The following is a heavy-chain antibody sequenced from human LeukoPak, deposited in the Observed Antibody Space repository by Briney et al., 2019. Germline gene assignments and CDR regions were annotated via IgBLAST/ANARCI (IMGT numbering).Heavy chain of an antibody. D-gene: IGHD6-6*01. V-gene: IGHV3-30-3*01. CDR2: ISYDGNNK. CDR3: ARGAPERISSSTNYYFDY. J-gene: IGHJ4*02. Sequence: GGSLRLSCAASGFTSSSYAMYWVRQAPGKGLEWVAVISYDGNNKYYADSVKGRFTISRDDSKNTLSLQMNSLRAEDTAVYYCARGAPERISSSTNYYFDYWGQGTLVTVSS. CDR1: GFTSSSYA.